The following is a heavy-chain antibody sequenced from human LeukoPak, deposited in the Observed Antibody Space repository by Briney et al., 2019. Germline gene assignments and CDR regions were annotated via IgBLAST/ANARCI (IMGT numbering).Heavy chain of an antibody. CDR1: GYTFTSYD. Sequence: GASVKVSCKASGYTFTSYDINWVRQATGQGLEWMGWTNPDSGNTGFAQKFQGRITMTRNTSISTAYIELSSLRSEDTAVYYCARGGVREIQKIDYWGQGTLVTVSS. CDR2: TNPDSGNT. D-gene: IGHD3-10*01. CDR3: ARGGVREIQKIDY. V-gene: IGHV1-8*01. J-gene: IGHJ4*02.